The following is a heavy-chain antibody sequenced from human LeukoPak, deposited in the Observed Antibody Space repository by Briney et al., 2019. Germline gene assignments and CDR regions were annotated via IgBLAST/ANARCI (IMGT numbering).Heavy chain of an antibody. Sequence: SETLSLTCAVNGGSFSGDSWTWIRQPPGEGLEWIGEINRSGSSNYNPSLKSRVTISIDTSKSHFSLKLTSVTAADTAVYYCARDRTGFSGVWYRKGFFDCWGQGTLVTVSS. CDR1: GGSFSGDS. CDR3: ARDRTGFSGVWYRKGFFDC. J-gene: IGHJ4*02. D-gene: IGHD6-19*01. V-gene: IGHV4-34*01. CDR2: INRSGSS.